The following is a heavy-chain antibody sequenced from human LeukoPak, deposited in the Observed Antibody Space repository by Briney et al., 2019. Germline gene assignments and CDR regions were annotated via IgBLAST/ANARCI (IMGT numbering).Heavy chain of an antibody. J-gene: IGHJ4*02. CDR3: ARDYGRYGGNSHYFDY. CDR2: TSVYKGNT. Sequence: ASVKVSCKGSGYTFTNYAISWVRQAPGQGLEWMGWTSVYKGNTNYAQKLQGRVTMTTDTSTSTAYMELRSLRSDDTAVYYCARDYGRYGGNSHYFDYWGQGTLVTVSS. V-gene: IGHV1-18*01. CDR1: GYTFTNYA. D-gene: IGHD4-23*01.